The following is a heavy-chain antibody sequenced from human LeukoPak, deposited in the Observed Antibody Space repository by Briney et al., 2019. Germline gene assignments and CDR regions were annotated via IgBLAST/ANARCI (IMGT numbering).Heavy chain of an antibody. CDR1: GFTLRSYV. CDR3: ARAPVTSCSGVLCYPFDY. CDR2: ISGSGDST. Sequence: GSLRLSCVASGFTLRSYVMNWVRQTPGKGLEWVSSISGSGDSTFYADSVKGRFSISRDNSKNTLYLQMNSLRAEDAAVYYCARAPVTSCSGVLCYPFDYWGQGTLVTVSS. D-gene: IGHD2-15*01. J-gene: IGHJ4*02. V-gene: IGHV3-23*01.